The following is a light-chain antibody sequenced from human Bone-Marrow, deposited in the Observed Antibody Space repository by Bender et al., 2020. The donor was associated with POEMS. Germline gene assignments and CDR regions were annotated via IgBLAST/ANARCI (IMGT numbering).Light chain of an antibody. Sequence: SYVLTQPPSVSVAPGKTARITCGGKNIGSKSVHWYQQKPGQAPVLVVYDDSDRPSGIPERFSGSNSGNTATLTISRVEAGDEADYFCQVWDSRSDHHVVFGGGTQLTVL. CDR2: DDS. J-gene: IGLJ2*01. CDR1: NIGSKS. V-gene: IGLV3-21*03. CDR3: QVWDSRSDHHVV.